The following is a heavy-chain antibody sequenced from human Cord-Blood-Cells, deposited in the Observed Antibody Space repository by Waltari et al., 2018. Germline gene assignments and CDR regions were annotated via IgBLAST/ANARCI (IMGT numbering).Heavy chain of an antibody. Sequence: QLQLQESGPGLVKPSETLSLTCTVSGGSISSSSYYWGWIRQPPGKGLEWIGSLNYSGSTYYDPSFKSRVTIFVDTSKNQFSLKLSSVTAADTAVYYCARQVLGISGIGVAFEIWGQGTMVTVSS. V-gene: IGHV4-39*01. D-gene: IGHD7-27*01. CDR3: ARQVLGISGIGVAFEI. J-gene: IGHJ3*02. CDR1: GGSISSSSYY. CDR2: LNYSGST.